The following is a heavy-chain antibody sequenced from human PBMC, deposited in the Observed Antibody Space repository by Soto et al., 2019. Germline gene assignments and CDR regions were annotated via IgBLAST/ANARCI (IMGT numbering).Heavy chain of an antibody. CDR2: ISAHNGNT. D-gene: IGHD3-22*01. CDR1: GNTFTSHG. Sequence: GASVNVSCKASGNTFTSHGISWVRQAPGQGLEWMGWISAHNGNTNHAQKFQGRVTMTTDTSTSTAYMELRSLRSDDTAVYYCARVDDSGYYPRDDWGQGTLVTVSS. J-gene: IGHJ4*02. CDR3: ARVDDSGYYPRDD. V-gene: IGHV1-18*01.